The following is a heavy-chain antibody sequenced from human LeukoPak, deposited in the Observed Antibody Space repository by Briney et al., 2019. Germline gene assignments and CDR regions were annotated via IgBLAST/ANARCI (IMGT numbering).Heavy chain of an antibody. D-gene: IGHD2-15*01. CDR3: ARDRPERGGSCFDY. J-gene: IGHJ4*02. CDR2: IYYSGST. CDR1: GGSISSGDYY. Sequence: SETLSLTCTVSGGSISSGDYYWSWIRQPPGKGLEWIGYIYYSGSTYYNPSLKSRVTISVDTSKNQFSLKLSSVTAADTAVYYCARDRPERGGSCFDYWGQGTLVTVSS. V-gene: IGHV4-30-4*01.